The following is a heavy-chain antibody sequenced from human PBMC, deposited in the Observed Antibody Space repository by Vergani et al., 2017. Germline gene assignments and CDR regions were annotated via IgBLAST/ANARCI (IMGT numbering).Heavy chain of an antibody. CDR2: ISAYNGNT. CDR1: NYTFTSYG. CDR3: ALGGGYYYDSSGYREGPRDY. J-gene: IGHJ4*02. V-gene: IGHV1-18*04. D-gene: IGHD3-22*01. Sequence: QVQLVQSGAEVKKPGASVKVSCKASNYTFTSYGISWVRQAPGQGLEWMGWISAYNGNTNYAQKLQGRVTMTTDTSTSTAYMELRSLRSVDTAVYYCALGGGYYYDSSGYREGPRDYWGQGTLVTVSS.